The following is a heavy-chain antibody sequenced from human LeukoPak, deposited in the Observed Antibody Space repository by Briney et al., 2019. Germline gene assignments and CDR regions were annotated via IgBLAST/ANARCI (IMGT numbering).Heavy chain of an antibody. Sequence: PSETLSLTCTVSGGSISSYYWSWIRQPPGKGLEWIGYIYYSGSTNYNPSLKSRVTISVDTSKNQFSLKLSSVTAADTAVYYCAKDRGDGGNRNGFFDSWGQGTLVTVSS. D-gene: IGHD1-14*01. CDR3: AKDRGDGGNRNGFFDS. J-gene: IGHJ4*02. CDR1: GGSISSYY. CDR2: IYYSGST. V-gene: IGHV4-59*01.